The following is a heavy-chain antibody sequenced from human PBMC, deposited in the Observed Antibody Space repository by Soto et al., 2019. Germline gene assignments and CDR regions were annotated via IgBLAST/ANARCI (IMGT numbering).Heavy chain of an antibody. V-gene: IGHV3-7*04. D-gene: IGHD3-16*01. CDR1: GFTFSTSW. J-gene: IGHJ4*02. CDR2: IRPDGVDK. CDR3: ARAIDYHFDY. Sequence: EVQLVESGGYLVQPGGSLRLSCVASGFTFSTSWMTWVRQAPGKGLEWVGNIRPDGVDKYYVGSVKGRFTISKDNAENSLYLQMNNLRAEDTAVYYCARAIDYHFDYWGQGTLVTVSS.